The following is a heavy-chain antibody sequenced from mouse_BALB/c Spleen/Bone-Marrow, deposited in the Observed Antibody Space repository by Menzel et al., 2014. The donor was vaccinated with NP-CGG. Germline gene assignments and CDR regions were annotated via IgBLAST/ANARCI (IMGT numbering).Heavy chain of an antibody. CDR3: ARVYPNAMDY. J-gene: IGHJ4*01. Sequence: VQLKESGAELVKPGASVKLSCTASGFDIKDTYMHWVKQRPEQGLEWIGRIDPANGNTKYDPKFQGKATITADTSSNTAYLQLSSLTSEDTAVYYCARVYPNAMDYWGQGTSVTVSS. CDR1: GFDIKDTY. V-gene: IGHV14-3*02. D-gene: IGHD2-1*01. CDR2: IDPANGNT.